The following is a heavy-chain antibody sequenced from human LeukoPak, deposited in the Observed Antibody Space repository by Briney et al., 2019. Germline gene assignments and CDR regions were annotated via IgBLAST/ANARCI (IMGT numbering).Heavy chain of an antibody. CDR1: GYTLTGYY. V-gene: IGHV1-2*02. Sequence: ASVKVSCKASGYTLTGYYMHWVRQAPGKGLEWIGWSNPHRGSPNYAQKFQGRVTMTRDTSISTAYMELRSLRSDDTAVYYGAKEDENSDDGWRLFAYWGQGTLVTVSS. J-gene: IGHJ4*02. CDR2: SNPHRGSP. D-gene: IGHD2-21*02. CDR3: AKEDENSDDGWRLFAY.